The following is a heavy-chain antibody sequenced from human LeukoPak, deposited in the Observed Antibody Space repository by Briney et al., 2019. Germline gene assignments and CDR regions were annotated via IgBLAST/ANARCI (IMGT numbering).Heavy chain of an antibody. CDR1: GFTFSSYG. CDR2: LSNDGSSK. J-gene: IGHJ6*02. D-gene: IGHD1-26*01. CDR3: AKDYRGFFFGMDV. V-gene: IGHV3-30*18. Sequence: GGSLRLSCAASGFTFSSYGMHWVRQAPGKGLEWVAVLSNDGSSKYYADSVKGRFTISRDNSKNTLYLQMNSLRAEDTAVYYCAKDYRGFFFGMDVWGQGTTVTVSS.